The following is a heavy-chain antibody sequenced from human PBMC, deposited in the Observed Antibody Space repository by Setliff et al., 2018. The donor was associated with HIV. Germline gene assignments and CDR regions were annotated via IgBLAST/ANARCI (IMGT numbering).Heavy chain of an antibody. CDR1: GGSISSYY. J-gene: IGHJ3*02. V-gene: IGHV4-4*07. CDR3: AREHCSGGSCNGFDI. Sequence: SETLSLTCTVSGGSISSYYWSWIRQPAGKGLEWIGRIYISGTTNYNPSLKSRVTISLDTSRNQFSLKLGSVTAADTAMYYCAREHCSGGSCNGFDIWGQGTMVT. D-gene: IGHD2-15*01. CDR2: IYISGTT.